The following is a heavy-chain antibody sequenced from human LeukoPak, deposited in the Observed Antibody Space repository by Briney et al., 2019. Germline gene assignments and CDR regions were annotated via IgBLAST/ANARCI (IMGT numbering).Heavy chain of an antibody. CDR3: ARHSSGYDYYFDY. V-gene: IGHV3-7*01. CDR2: IKQDGSEK. J-gene: IGHJ4*02. Sequence: PGGSLRLSCAASGFTFSSYWMSWVRQAPGKGVEWVANIKQDGSEKYYVDSVKGRFTISRDNAKNSLYLQMNSLRAEDTAVYYCARHSSGYDYYFDYWGQGTLVTVSS. D-gene: IGHD6-25*01. CDR1: GFTFSSYW.